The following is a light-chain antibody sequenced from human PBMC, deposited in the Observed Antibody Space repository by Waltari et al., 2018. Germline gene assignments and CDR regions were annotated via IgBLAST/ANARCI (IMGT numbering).Light chain of an antibody. J-gene: IGKJ1*01. V-gene: IGKV1-39*01. Sequence: DIQMTQSPASLSASVVDGVTIPCRASQSIYRYLHWYQQKPGQAPKLLIYAASTVQSGVPARFSGGGSGTDYSLSITRLQPEDIATYYCLQTYSAPWTFGRGTTVEIK. CDR1: QSIYRY. CDR3: LQTYSAPWT. CDR2: AAS.